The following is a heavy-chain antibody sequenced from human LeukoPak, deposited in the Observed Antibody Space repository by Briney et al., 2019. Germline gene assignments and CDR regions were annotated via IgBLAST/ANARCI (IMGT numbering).Heavy chain of an antibody. D-gene: IGHD3-16*01. CDR1: GFTFSSYD. CDR3: ARGRGLRLGESTPNWFDP. J-gene: IGHJ5*02. V-gene: IGHV3-13*01. Sequence: GGSLRLSCAASGFTFSSYDMHWVRQATGKGLEWVSAIGTAGDTYYPGSVKGRFTISRENAKNSLYLQMNSLRAGDTAVYYCARGRGLRLGESTPNWFDPWGQGTLVTVSS. CDR2: IGTAGDT.